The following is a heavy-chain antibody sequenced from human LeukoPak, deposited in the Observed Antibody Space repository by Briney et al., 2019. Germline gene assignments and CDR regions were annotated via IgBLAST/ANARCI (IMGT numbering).Heavy chain of an antibody. V-gene: IGHV3-30*04. CDR2: ISYDGSNK. D-gene: IGHD5-24*01. CDR3: AREYRDGYNDYYYYGMDV. Sequence: GGSLRLSCAASGFTFSSYAMHRVRQAPGKGLEWVAVISYDGSNKYYADSVKGRFTISRDNSKNTLYLQMNSLRAEDTAVYYCAREYRDGYNDYYYYGMDVWGQGTTVTVSS. J-gene: IGHJ6*02. CDR1: GFTFSSYA.